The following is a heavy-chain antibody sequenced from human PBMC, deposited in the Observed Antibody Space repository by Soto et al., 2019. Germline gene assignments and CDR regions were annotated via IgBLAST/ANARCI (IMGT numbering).Heavy chain of an antibody. V-gene: IGHV1-3*01. Sequence: QDQLVQSGAEVKKPGASVKVSCKASGYTFTTYNMNWVRQAPGQGLEWMGGINAVNGYTKYSQKFQGRFTINRDTYASTAYMELSSLRSEDTAGYYCARYIGGLDVWGQGTTVTVSS. CDR2: INAVNGYT. CDR3: ARYIGGLDV. D-gene: IGHD3-16*02. CDR1: GYTFTTYN. J-gene: IGHJ6*02.